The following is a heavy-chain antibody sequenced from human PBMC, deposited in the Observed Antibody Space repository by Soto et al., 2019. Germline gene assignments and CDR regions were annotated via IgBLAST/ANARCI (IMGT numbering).Heavy chain of an antibody. Sequence: QVQLVQSGAEVKKPXSXXXVSCKASGGTFSSYAISWVRQAPGQGLEWMGGIIPIFGTANYAQKFQGRVTITADKYTSTAYMELSSLRSEDTAVYYCARTPTTVTNLLAFDYWGQGTLVTVSS. CDR2: IIPIFGTA. V-gene: IGHV1-69*06. CDR1: GGTFSSYA. CDR3: ARTPTTVTNLLAFDY. J-gene: IGHJ4*02. D-gene: IGHD4-17*01.